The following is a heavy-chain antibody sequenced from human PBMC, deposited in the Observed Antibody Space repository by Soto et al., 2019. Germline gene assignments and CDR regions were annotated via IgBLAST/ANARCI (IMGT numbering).Heavy chain of an antibody. CDR2: IIPIFGTA. CDR3: ARVDAIVERYYYYGMDV. CDR1: GGTFSSYA. J-gene: IGHJ6*02. V-gene: IGHV1-69*12. D-gene: IGHD2-2*01. Sequence: QVQLVQSGAEVKKPGSSVKVSCKASGGTFSSYAISWVRQAPGQGLEWMGGIIPIFGTANYAQKFQGRVTITADESTSTAYMELSSLRSEDTAVYYCARVDAIVERYYYYGMDVWGQGTTVTVSS.